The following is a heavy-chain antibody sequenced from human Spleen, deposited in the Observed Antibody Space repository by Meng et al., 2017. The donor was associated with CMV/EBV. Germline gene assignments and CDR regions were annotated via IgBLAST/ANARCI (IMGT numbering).Heavy chain of an antibody. J-gene: IGHJ3*02. CDR2: IYYTGST. CDR1: GASISSTSSY. Sequence: SETLSLTCTVSGASISSTSSYWGWIRRPPGKGLEWIGSIYYTGSTYYNPSLKSRVTISVDTSKNQFALKVRSVTAADTAVYYCARAGLSGYDYNDAFDIWGQGTMVTVSS. V-gene: IGHV4-39*06. D-gene: IGHD5-12*01. CDR3: ARAGLSGYDYNDAFDI.